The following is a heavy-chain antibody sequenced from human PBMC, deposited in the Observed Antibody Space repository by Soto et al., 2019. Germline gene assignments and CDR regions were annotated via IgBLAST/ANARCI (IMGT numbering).Heavy chain of an antibody. Sequence: ASVKVSCKASGYTFTDYYMHWVRQAPGQGLEWMGWINPNSGGTNYAQKFQGRVTMTRDTSISTAYMELSRLRSDDTAVYYCARKLELRGSYYYYYDMDVWGQGTTVTVS. D-gene: IGHD1-7*01. J-gene: IGHJ6*02. CDR3: ARKLELRGSYYYYYDMDV. CDR1: GYTFTDYY. V-gene: IGHV1-2*02. CDR2: INPNSGGT.